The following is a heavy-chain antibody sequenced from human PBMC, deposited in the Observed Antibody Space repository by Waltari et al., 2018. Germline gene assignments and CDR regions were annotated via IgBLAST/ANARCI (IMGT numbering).Heavy chain of an antibody. CDR2: INSDGSST. CDR3: ATCYYYDSSGNYYVSDY. Sequence: EVQLVESGGGLVQPGGSLRLSCAASGITFSRYWMHWVCQAPGKGLVWVSRINSDGSSTSYADSVKGRFTISRDNAKNTLYLQMNSLRAEDTAVYYCATCYYYDSSGNYYVSDYWGQGTLVTVSS. D-gene: IGHD3-22*01. CDR1: GITFSRYW. V-gene: IGHV3-74*01. J-gene: IGHJ4*02.